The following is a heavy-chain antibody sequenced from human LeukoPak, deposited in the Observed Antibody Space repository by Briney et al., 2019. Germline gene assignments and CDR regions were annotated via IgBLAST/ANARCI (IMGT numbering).Heavy chain of an antibody. CDR2: INPSGGST. V-gene: IGHV1-46*01. J-gene: IGHJ1*01. D-gene: IGHD5-18*01. Sequence: ASVKVSCKASGYTFTSYYMHWVRQAPGQGLEWMGIINPSGGSTSYAQKFQGRVTMTRDTSTSTVYMELRSQRSDDTAVYYCARVDTAMERSFQHWGQGTLVTVSS. CDR3: ARVDTAMERSFQH. CDR1: GYTFTSYY.